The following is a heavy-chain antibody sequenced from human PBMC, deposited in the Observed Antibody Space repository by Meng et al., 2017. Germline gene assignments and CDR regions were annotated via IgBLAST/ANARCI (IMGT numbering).Heavy chain of an antibody. Sequence: SVKVSCKASGGTFSSYTISWVRQAPGQGLEWMGRIIPILGIANYAQKFQGRVTITADKSTSTAYMGLSSLRSEDTAVYYCARGAYVTKRYYYYYYGMDVWGQGTTVTVSS. V-gene: IGHV1-69*02. D-gene: IGHD4-17*01. J-gene: IGHJ6*02. CDR2: IIPILGIA. CDR3: ARGAYVTKRYYYYYYGMDV. CDR1: GGTFSSYT.